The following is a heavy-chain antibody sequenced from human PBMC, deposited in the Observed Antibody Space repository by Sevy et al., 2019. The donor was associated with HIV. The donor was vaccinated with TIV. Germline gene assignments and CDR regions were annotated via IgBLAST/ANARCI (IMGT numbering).Heavy chain of an antibody. CDR3: VKDRVTVFGVVVTFDS. J-gene: IGHJ4*02. D-gene: IGHD3-3*01. V-gene: IGHV3-23*01. CDR1: GFTFDSYA. CDR2: ISGSGYAT. Sequence: GGSLRLSCAASGFTFDSYAMHWVRQVAGKGLEWVSTISGSGYATYNADSVKGRFMSSRDTSRNTLYLQMNSLRVEDWAVYFCVKDRVTVFGVVVTFDSWGQGTLVIVSS.